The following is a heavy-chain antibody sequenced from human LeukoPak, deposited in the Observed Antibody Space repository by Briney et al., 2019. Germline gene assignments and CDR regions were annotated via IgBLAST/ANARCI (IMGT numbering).Heavy chain of an antibody. CDR2: IDPGGST. CDR3: ARHLRYTSTSFDS. CDR1: GGSFSGYY. J-gene: IGHJ4*02. V-gene: IGHV4-34*01. Sequence: SETLSLTCAVYGGSFSGYYWSWIRQSPGKGLEWIGEIDPGGSTKYNPSLNSRVTISLDTSKNQFSLRLSAADAADTAVYYCARHLRYTSTSFDSWGQGTLVTVSS. D-gene: IGHD3-9*01.